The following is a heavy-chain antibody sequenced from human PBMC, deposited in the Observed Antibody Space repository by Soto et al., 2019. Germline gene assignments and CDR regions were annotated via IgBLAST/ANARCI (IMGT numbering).Heavy chain of an antibody. V-gene: IGHV4-39*01. CDR1: GGSISSSSYY. J-gene: IGHJ4*02. CDR3: ARHGAYYDGSGYYGY. D-gene: IGHD3-22*01. Sequence: SETLSLTCTVSGGSISSSSYYWGWIRRPPGKGLEWIGSIYYSGSTYYNPSLKSRVTISVDTSKNQFSLKLSSVTAADTAVYYCARHGAYYDGSGYYGYWGQGALVTVSS. CDR2: IYYSGST.